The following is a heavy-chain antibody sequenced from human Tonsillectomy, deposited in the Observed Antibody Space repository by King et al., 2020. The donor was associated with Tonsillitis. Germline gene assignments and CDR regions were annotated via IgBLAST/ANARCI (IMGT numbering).Heavy chain of an antibody. Sequence: QLVQSGGGLVQPGGSLRLSCADSGSTFSSYAMTWVRQAPGKGLEWGSSISGRGGRTHYADSVKGRFTISRDNSKSTLYLQLNNLRAEDTAVYFCARDGFCSTTNCYTGAFDFWGQGTAVTVSS. J-gene: IGHJ3*01. CDR1: GSTFSSYA. V-gene: IGHV3-23*04. CDR3: ARDGFCSTTNCYTGAFDF. CDR2: ISGRGGRT. D-gene: IGHD2-2*02.